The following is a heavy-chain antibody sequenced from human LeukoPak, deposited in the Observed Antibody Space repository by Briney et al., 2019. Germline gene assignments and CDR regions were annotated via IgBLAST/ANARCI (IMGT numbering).Heavy chain of an antibody. D-gene: IGHD3-10*01. V-gene: IGHV4-34*01. Sequence: PSETLSLTCPVSGESFSGYYWSWIRQPPGKGLEWIGEMNTSGSTKYNPSLKSRVTTSVDMSKNQVSLKLTFVTAVGTAVYYCARGIGSGNEGVYFDNWDQGTLVTVSS. CDR2: MNTSGST. J-gene: IGHJ4*02. CDR3: ARGIGSGNEGVYFDN. CDR1: GESFSGYY.